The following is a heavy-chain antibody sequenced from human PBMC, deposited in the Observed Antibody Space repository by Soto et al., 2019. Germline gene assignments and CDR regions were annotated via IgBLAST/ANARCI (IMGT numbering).Heavy chain of an antibody. CDR2: ISAHNGNT. V-gene: IGHV1-18*01. Sequence: QVHLVQSGAEVKKPGASVKVSCKCSGYTFTSYGITWVRQAPGQGLEWMGWISAHNGNTDYAQKLQGRVTVTRDTSTSTAYMKLRSLRSDDAAVYYCARGRYGDYWGQGALVTVSS. J-gene: IGHJ4*02. D-gene: IGHD1-1*01. CDR1: GYTFTSYG. CDR3: ARGRYGDY.